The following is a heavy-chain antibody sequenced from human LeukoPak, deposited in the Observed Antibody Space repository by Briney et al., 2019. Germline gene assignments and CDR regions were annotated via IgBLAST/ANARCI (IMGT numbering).Heavy chain of an antibody. V-gene: IGHV4-59*01. CDR2: IYYSGST. J-gene: IGHJ2*01. CDR1: GGSISSYY. CDR3: ARTQEGYWYFDL. Sequence: PSETLSLTCTVSGGSISSYYWSWIRQPPGKGLEWIGYIYYSGSTNYNPSLKSRVTISVDTSKSQFSLKLSSVTAADTAVYYCARTQEGYWYFDLWGRGTLVTVSS.